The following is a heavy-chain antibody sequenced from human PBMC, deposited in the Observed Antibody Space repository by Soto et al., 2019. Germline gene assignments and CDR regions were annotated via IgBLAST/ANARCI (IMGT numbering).Heavy chain of an antibody. D-gene: IGHD2-15*01. CDR1: GFTFSSYD. CDR2: ISISSSYI. Sequence: NPGGSLRLSCVASGFTFSSYDMKWVRQAPGKGLEWVSSISISSSYIYYADSVRGRFTISRDNAKNSLYLQMNSLRAEDTAVYYCARDPPCSGGSCFRSKIDIYWAQGTLVTVSS. V-gene: IGHV3-21*01. J-gene: IGHJ4*02. CDR3: ARDPPCSGGSCFRSKIDIY.